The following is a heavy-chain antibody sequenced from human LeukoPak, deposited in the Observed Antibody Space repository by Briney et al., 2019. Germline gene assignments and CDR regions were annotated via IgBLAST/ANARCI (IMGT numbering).Heavy chain of an antibody. CDR2: IYYSGST. J-gene: IGHJ6*03. V-gene: IGHV4-59*01. D-gene: IGHD6-13*01. Sequence: SETLSLTCTVSGDSINNYYWHWIRQPPGKGLEWIGYIYYSGSTHYNPSLKSRVTISLDTSKNQFSLKLSSVTAADTAVYYCARGSRYYYYYMDVWGKGTTVTISS. CDR1: GDSINNYY. CDR3: ARGSRYYYYYMDV.